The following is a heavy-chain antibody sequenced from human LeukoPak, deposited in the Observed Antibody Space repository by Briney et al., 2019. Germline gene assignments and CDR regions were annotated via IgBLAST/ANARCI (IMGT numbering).Heavy chain of an antibody. D-gene: IGHD2-21*02. CDR2: ISVINCGNT. V-gene: IGHV1-18*01. CDR3: SREFPFCGADCFSGVFDI. Sequence: GASVKVSCKASGYTFSSYGINWVRQAPGQGLEWMGWISVINCGNTRYAQNFQGRLTMTTDTSTTTAYMELRSLRSDDTAVYYCSREFPFCGADCFSGVFDIWGQGTMVTVS. CDR1: GYTFSSYG. J-gene: IGHJ3*02.